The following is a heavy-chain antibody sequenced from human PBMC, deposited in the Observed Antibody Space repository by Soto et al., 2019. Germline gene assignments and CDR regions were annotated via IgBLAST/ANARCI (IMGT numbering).Heavy chain of an antibody. CDR2: IHDSGST. Sequence: SETLSLTCSVSGGSISYHYWSWIRQPPGKGLEWIGYIHDSGSTNYSPSLKSRVTISVDTSRNQFSLNLTSVTAADTAVYFCARAIRTGTTDFDFWGQGTLVTVSS. V-gene: IGHV4-59*11. D-gene: IGHD1-1*01. CDR1: GGSISYHY. J-gene: IGHJ4*02. CDR3: ARAIRTGTTDFDF.